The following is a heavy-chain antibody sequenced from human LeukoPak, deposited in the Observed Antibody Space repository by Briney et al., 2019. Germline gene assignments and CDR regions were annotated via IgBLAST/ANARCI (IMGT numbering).Heavy chain of an antibody. V-gene: IGHV1-69*05. CDR3: ARGSGDGYNFGH. Sequence: EASVKVSCKASGGTFNNYAISWVRQAPGQGLEWMGGIIPIFDTPNYAQKFQGRVTITTDESTSTAYMELSSLRSEDTAVYYCARGSGDGYNFGHWGQGTLVTVSS. J-gene: IGHJ4*02. CDR2: IIPIFDTP. CDR1: GGTFNNYA. D-gene: IGHD5-24*01.